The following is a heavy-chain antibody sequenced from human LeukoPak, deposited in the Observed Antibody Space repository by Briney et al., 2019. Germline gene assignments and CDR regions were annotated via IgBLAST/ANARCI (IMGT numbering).Heavy chain of an antibody. V-gene: IGHV4-61*01. CDR2: IYYSGST. D-gene: IGHD5-18*01. CDR1: GGSVSSGSYY. Sequence: SETLSLTCTVSGGSVSSGSYYWSCIRQPPGKGLEWIGYIYYSGSTNYNPSLKSRVTISVDTSKNQFSLKLSSVTAADTAVYYCARLIQLWLGDAFDIWGQGTMVTVSS. CDR3: ARLIQLWLGDAFDI. J-gene: IGHJ3*02.